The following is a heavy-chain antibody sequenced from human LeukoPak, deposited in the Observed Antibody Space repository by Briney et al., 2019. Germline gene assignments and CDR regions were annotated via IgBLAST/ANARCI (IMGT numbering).Heavy chain of an antibody. Sequence: PSETLSLTCAVYGGSFSGYYWSWIRQPPGKGLEWIGEINHSGSTNYNPSLKSRVTISVDTSKNQFSLKLSSATAADTAVYYCARAGPVPAPTYYYMDVWGKGTTVTVSS. V-gene: IGHV4-34*01. CDR2: INHSGST. D-gene: IGHD2-2*01. CDR1: GGSFSGYY. CDR3: ARAGPVPAPTYYYMDV. J-gene: IGHJ6*03.